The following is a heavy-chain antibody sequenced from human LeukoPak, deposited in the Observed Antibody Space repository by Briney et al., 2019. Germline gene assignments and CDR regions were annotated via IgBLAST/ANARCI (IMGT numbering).Heavy chain of an antibody. CDR1: GFTFSSYA. CDR3: AKDPSGSYSSVDY. D-gene: IGHD3-10*01. J-gene: IGHJ4*02. V-gene: IGHV3-23*01. Sequence: GGSLRLSCAASGFTFSSYAMSWVRQAPGKGLEGVSAISGSGGSTYYADSVKGRFTISRDNSKNTLYLQMNSLRAEDTAGYYCAKDPSGSYSSVDYWGQGTLVTVSS. CDR2: ISGSGGST.